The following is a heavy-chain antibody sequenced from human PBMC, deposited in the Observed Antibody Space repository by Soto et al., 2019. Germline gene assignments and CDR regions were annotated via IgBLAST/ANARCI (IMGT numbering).Heavy chain of an antibody. D-gene: IGHD5-12*01. J-gene: IGHJ4*02. CDR2: FYWDADT. CDR1: GFSLITSGVG. CDR3: ARRWLADYFAY. V-gene: IGHV2-5*02. Sequence: QITLKESGPALVKPTQTLTLTCTFSGFSLITSGVGVGWIRQPPGKALERIALFYWDADTRYSPSLKSRLTITKDTARNHVVLTMPTMDTVDTATFYCARRWLADYFAYRGQRTLVTVSS.